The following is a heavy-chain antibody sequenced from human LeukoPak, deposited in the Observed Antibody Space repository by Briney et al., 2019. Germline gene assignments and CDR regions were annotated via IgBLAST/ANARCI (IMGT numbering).Heavy chain of an antibody. V-gene: IGHV6-1*01. J-gene: IGHJ4*02. Sequence: SQTLSLTCAISGDSGSNNNAAWNWIRQSPSRGLEWLGRTYYRSKWYNDYAVSVGNRIVINGDTSKNQFSLQLNSVTPEDTAVYYCARATLAEISSWLTVWGQGTLVTVSS. CDR3: ARATLAEISSWLTV. D-gene: IGHD6-13*01. CDR2: TYYRSKWYN. CDR1: GDSGSNNNAA.